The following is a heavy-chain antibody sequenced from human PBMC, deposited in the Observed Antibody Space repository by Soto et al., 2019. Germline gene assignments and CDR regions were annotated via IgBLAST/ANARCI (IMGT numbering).Heavy chain of an antibody. D-gene: IGHD1-26*01. Sequence: DGQLLESGGGLVQPGGSLTLSCAASRFTFSDFAMSWVRQSPGKGLEWVSSIGGANTDTYYAGSVKGRFSISRDNSKSTLYLQMDRLRDEDTAVYYCAKDAVPYNGKWDWFDSWGQGTMVTVSS. V-gene: IGHV3-23*01. J-gene: IGHJ5*01. CDR2: IGGANTDT. CDR3: AKDAVPYNGKWDWFDS. CDR1: RFTFSDFA.